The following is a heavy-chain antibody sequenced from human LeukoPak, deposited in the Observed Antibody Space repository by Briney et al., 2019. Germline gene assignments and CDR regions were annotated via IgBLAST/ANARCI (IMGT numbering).Heavy chain of an antibody. Sequence: GGSLRLSCAASGFTFSSYSMNWVRQAPGKGLEWVSSISSSSSYIYYADSVKGRFTISRDNSKNTLYLQMNSLRPEDTAVYYCAKGWNRIDYWGQGTLVTVSS. CDR3: AKGWNRIDY. CDR2: ISSSSSYI. J-gene: IGHJ4*02. V-gene: IGHV3-21*01. CDR1: GFTFSSYS. D-gene: IGHD1-1*01.